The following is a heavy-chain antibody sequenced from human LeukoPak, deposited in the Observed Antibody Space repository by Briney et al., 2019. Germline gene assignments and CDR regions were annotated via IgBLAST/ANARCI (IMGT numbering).Heavy chain of an antibody. CDR3: ARGLFLSGYLDAFDI. CDR2: ISSSGSTI. Sequence: SGGSLRLSCAASEFTFSSYEMNWVRQAPGKGLEWVSYISSSGSTILYADSVKGRFSISRDNAKNTLYLQMNSLRVEDTAVYYCARGLFLSGYLDAFDIWGQGTVVTVSS. CDR1: EFTFSSYE. V-gene: IGHV3-48*03. D-gene: IGHD3-22*01. J-gene: IGHJ3*02.